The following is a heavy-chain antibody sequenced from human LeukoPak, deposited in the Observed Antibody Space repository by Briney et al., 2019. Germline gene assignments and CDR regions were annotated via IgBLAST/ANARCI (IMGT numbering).Heavy chain of an antibody. Sequence: SETLSLTCTVSGGSISSYYWSWIRQPAGKGLEWIGHIYTSGSTNYNPSLKSRVTMSVDTSKNQFSLKLSSVTAADTAVYYCASVLGYCSGGSCYGGAFDIWGQGTMVTVSS. J-gene: IGHJ3*02. CDR1: GGSISSYY. D-gene: IGHD2-15*01. CDR3: ASVLGYCSGGSCYGGAFDI. CDR2: IYTSGST. V-gene: IGHV4-4*07.